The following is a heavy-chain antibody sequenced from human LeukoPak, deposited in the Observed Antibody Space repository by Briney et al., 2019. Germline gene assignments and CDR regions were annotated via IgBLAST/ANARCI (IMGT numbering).Heavy chain of an antibody. CDR1: GFTFSSYG. V-gene: IGHV3-30*02. Sequence: GGSLRLSCATSGFTFSSYGMNWVRQAPGKGLEWLASIRSHNSDTYYADSLKGRFTISRYNSKNTLYMQMDNMSVDDTAVFYCVNGESFYGDYGFDYWGRGPLVTVSS. CDR3: VNGESFYGDYGFDY. D-gene: IGHD4-17*01. J-gene: IGHJ4*02. CDR2: IRSHNSDT.